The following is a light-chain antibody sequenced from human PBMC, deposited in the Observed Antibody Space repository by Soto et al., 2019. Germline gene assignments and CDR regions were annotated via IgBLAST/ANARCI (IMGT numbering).Light chain of an antibody. CDR2: EVS. J-gene: IGLJ1*01. Sequence: QSVLTQPPSASGSPGQSVTISCTGTSSDVGGYNYVSWYQQHPGKAPKLMIYEVSKRPSGVPDRFSGSKSGNTASLSVSGLQAEDEADYSCSSYVGGNTPYVFGTGTKVTVL. V-gene: IGLV2-8*01. CDR3: SSYVGGNTPYV. CDR1: SSDVGGYNY.